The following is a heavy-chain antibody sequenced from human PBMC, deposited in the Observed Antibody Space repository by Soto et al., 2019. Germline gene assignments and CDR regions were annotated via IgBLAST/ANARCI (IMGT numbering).Heavy chain of an antibody. V-gene: IGHV4-4*02. CDR2: IYHRGST. Sequence: QVQLQESGPGLVKPSGTLSLTCAVSGGSISSSNWWSWVRQPPGKGLEWIGEIYHRGSTNYNPSLKSRVTISVDTSKYQFALKLSSVTAADTAVYYCARSGGWPPYYYHYYGMDVWGQGTTVTVSS. D-gene: IGHD6-19*01. CDR3: ARSGGWPPYYYHYYGMDV. CDR1: GGSISSSNW. J-gene: IGHJ6*02.